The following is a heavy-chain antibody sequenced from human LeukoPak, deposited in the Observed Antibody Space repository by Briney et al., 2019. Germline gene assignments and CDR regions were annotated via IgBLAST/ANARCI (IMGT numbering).Heavy chain of an antibody. Sequence: PSETLSLTCTVSGGSISSYYWSWIRQPPGKGLEWIANIYHTGSTNYNPSLSSRVTISIDTAKNQFSLKLTSVTAADAAVYYCARRGRNSSGWQDYLWGQGTLVTVSS. J-gene: IGHJ4*02. CDR2: IYHTGST. CDR1: GGSISSYY. CDR3: ARRGRNSSGWQDYL. D-gene: IGHD6-25*01. V-gene: IGHV4-59*01.